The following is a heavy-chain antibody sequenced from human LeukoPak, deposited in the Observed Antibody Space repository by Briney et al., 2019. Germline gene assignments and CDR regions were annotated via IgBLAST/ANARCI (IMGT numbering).Heavy chain of an antibody. CDR2: IYSSGTT. Sequence: SETLSLTCTVSGDSINSGNNYWSCIRQPAGKGPEWIGHIYSSGTTNYNPSLKSRVTMSVDTSKNQFSLKLTSVTAADTAVYYCARGLSRMIVVTTGFDYWGQGTLVTVSS. CDR3: ARGLSRMIVVTTGFDY. CDR1: GDSINSGNNY. J-gene: IGHJ4*02. V-gene: IGHV4-61*09. D-gene: IGHD3-22*01.